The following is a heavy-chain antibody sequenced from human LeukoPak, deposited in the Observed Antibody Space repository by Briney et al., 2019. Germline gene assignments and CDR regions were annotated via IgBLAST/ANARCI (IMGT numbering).Heavy chain of an antibody. Sequence: GSLRLSCEASGFTLEHYGMSWVRQAPGKGVEWVAGINWNGGITGYADSVKGRFTISRDNAKNTLYLQMNSLRAEDTAVYYCARDWFHAIDYWGQGTLVTVSS. CDR2: INWNGGIT. V-gene: IGHV3-20*04. CDR1: GFTLEHYG. D-gene: IGHD2/OR15-2a*01. CDR3: ARDWFHAIDY. J-gene: IGHJ4*02.